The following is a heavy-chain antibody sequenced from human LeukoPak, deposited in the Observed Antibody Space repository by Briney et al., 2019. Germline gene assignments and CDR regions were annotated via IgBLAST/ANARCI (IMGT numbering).Heavy chain of an antibody. J-gene: IGHJ3*02. CDR3: ARTSKVTSVMDI. CDR2: IDTAGNT. V-gene: IGHV3-13*04. CDR1: GFTFSSYD. Sequence: QPGGSLRLSCAASGFTFSSYDMHWVGQATGKGLEWVSAIDTAGNTFYPGSVRGRFTISRENAKNSLYLQMNDVRAGDTAVYYCARTSKVTSVMDIWGQGTMVTVSS. D-gene: IGHD3-16*01.